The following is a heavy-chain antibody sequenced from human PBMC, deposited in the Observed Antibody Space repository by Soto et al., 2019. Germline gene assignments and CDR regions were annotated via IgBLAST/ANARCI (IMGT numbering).Heavy chain of an antibody. J-gene: IGHJ4*02. Sequence: QVQLVESGGGMVQPARSLRLSCEALGFIFSNYAMHWVGRAPVKGREWGAVSSSDGKKEHHADSVKGRFTISRDNSKNTLYLQMNSLRPEDTALYYCARAPGSSDGYDFGFLHWGQGTLVTVSS. V-gene: IGHV3-30*14. CDR3: ARAPGSSDGYDFGFLH. CDR2: SSSDGKKE. CDR1: GFIFSNYA. D-gene: IGHD3-3*01.